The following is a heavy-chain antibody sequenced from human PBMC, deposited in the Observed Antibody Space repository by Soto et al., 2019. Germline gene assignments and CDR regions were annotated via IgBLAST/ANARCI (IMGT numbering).Heavy chain of an antibody. CDR1: GGSISSSSYY. D-gene: IGHD6-13*01. CDR2: IYYSGST. J-gene: IGHJ6*02. V-gene: IGHV4-39*01. Sequence: PSETLSLTCTVSGGSISSSSYYWGWIRQPPGKGLEWIGSIYYSGSTYYNPSLKSRVTISVDTSKNQFSLKLSSVTAADTAVYYCAIRRDSSWYPGYYYYYGMDVWGQGTTVTVSS. CDR3: AIRRDSSWYPGYYYYYGMDV.